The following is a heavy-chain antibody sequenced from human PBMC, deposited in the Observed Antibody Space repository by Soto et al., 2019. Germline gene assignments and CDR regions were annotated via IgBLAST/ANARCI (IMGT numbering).Heavy chain of an antibody. D-gene: IGHD3-3*01. Sequence: PSETLSLTCAVYGGSVSGYYWSWIRPPPGKGLEWIGEINHSGSTNYNPSLKSRVTISVDTSKNQFSLKLSSVTAADTAVYYCARGHYDFWSGYFATIDYWGQGSLVTVSS. CDR2: INHSGST. V-gene: IGHV4-34*01. CDR1: GGSVSGYY. J-gene: IGHJ4*02. CDR3: ARGHYDFWSGYFATIDY.